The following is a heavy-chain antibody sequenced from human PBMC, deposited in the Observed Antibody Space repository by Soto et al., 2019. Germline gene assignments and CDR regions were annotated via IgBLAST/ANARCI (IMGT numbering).Heavy chain of an antibody. CDR3: AAFASSVGLSLGF. CDR2: IMVGSGHT. V-gene: IGHV1-58*01. J-gene: IGHJ4*02. CDR1: GFTFTPFG. Sequence: QMPLVQSGPEVKRPGTSMKVSCKASGFTFTPFGLHWVRQARGQRLEWIGWIMVGSGHTNYAQKDKDRLTITRDRDTSTTTAPEELSSLTSEDTAVYYWAAFASSVGLSLGFWGQGTLVTVSS.